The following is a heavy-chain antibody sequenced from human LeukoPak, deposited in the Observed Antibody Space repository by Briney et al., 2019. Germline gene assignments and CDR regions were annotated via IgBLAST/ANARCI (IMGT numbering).Heavy chain of an antibody. CDR1: GFTFSSYE. J-gene: IGHJ4*02. CDR3: ARDRGGAYDFWSGYYTGYFDY. D-gene: IGHD3-3*01. CDR2: ISSSGSTI. V-gene: IGHV3-48*03. Sequence: GGSLRLSCAASGFTFSSYEMNWVRQAPGKGLEWVSYISSSGSTIYYADSVKGRFTISRDNSKNTLYLQMNSLRAEDTAVYYCARDRGGAYDFWSGYYTGYFDYWGQGTLVPVSS.